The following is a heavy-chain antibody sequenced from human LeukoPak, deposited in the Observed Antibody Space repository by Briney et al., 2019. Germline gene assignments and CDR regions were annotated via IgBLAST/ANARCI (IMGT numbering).Heavy chain of an antibody. CDR2: IYYSGST. Sequence: SETLSLTCTVSGDSISSGDYYWSWIRQPPGKGLEWIGYIYYSGSTYYNPSLKSRVTISVDTSKNQFSLKLSSVTAADTAVYYCAREHIVATYLIDYWGQGTLVTVSS. D-gene: IGHD5-12*01. CDR3: AREHIVATYLIDY. CDR1: GDSISSGDYY. J-gene: IGHJ4*02. V-gene: IGHV4-30-4*01.